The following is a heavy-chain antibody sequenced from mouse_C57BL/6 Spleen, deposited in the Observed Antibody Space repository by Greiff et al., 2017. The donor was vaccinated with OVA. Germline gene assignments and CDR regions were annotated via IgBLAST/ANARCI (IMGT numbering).Heavy chain of an antibody. J-gene: IGHJ2*01. Sequence: VQLQESGPELVKPGASVKISCKASGYAFSSSWMNWVKQRPGKGLEWIGRIYPGDGDTNYNGKFKGKATLTADKSSSTAYMQLSSLTSEDSAVYFCARSITTVVAPPFDYWGQGTTLTVSS. CDR3: ARSITTVVAPPFDY. D-gene: IGHD1-1*01. V-gene: IGHV1-82*01. CDR1: GYAFSSSW. CDR2: IYPGDGDT.